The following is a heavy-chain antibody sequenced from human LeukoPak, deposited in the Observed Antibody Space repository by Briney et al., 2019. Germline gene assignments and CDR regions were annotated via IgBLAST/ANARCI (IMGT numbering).Heavy chain of an antibody. CDR1: GGSISSSSYY. CDR3: ARGLAASPLGYYYYMDV. Sequence: SGTLSLTCTVSGGSISSSSYYWGWIRQPPGKGLEWIGSIYYSGSIYYNPSLKSRVTISVDTSKNQFSLKPSSVTAADAAVYYCARGLAASPLGYYYYMDVWGKGTTVTVSS. D-gene: IGHD3-16*01. J-gene: IGHJ6*03. CDR2: IYYSGSI. V-gene: IGHV4-39*01.